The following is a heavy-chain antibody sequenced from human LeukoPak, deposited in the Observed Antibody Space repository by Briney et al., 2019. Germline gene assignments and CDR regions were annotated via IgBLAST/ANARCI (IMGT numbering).Heavy chain of an antibody. D-gene: IGHD3-3*01. V-gene: IGHV1-2*02. CDR1: GYTFTGYY. J-gene: IGHJ5*02. CDR3: ARGMSGNHYDFWSGYPPPYNWFDP. CDR2: INPNSGGT. Sequence: ASVKVSRKASGYTFTGYYMHWVRQAPGQGLEWMGWINPNSGGTNYAQKFQGRVTMTRDTSISTAYMELSRLRSDDTAVYYCARGMSGNHYDFWSGYPPPYNWFDPWGQGTLVTVSS.